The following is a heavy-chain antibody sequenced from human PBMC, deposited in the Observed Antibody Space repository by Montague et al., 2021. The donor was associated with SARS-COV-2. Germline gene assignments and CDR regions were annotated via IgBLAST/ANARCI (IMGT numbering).Heavy chain of an antibody. V-gene: IGHV6-1*01. CDR2: TYYRSKWYN. D-gene: IGHD1-14*01. J-gene: IGHJ4*02. Sequence: CAISGDSVSSNIAAWNWIRQSPSRGLEWLGRTYYRSKWYNDYAVSVGSQITISPDTSKNQFSLQLNSVTPEDTAVYYCTQERGPGRTTWHYFDYWGQETLVTVSS. CDR1: GDSVSSNIAA. CDR3: TQERGPGRTTWHYFDY.